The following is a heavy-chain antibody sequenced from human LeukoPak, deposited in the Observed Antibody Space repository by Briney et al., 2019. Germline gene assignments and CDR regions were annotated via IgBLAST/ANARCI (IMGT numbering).Heavy chain of an antibody. Sequence: SETLSLTCTVSGGSISSYYWNWIRQPPGKGLEWLGYIYYSGSTNYNPSLKSRVTMSVDTSKNQFSLKLTSVTAADTAVYYCARQRLLWFGESNSGLDYWGQGTLVTVSS. J-gene: IGHJ4*02. CDR2: IYYSGST. D-gene: IGHD3-10*01. CDR3: ARQRLLWFGESNSGLDY. V-gene: IGHV4-59*08. CDR1: GGSISSYY.